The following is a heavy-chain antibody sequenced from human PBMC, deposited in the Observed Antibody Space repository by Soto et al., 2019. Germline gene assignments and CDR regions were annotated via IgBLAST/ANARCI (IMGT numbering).Heavy chain of an antibody. CDR2: IYTSGST. V-gene: IGHV4-4*07. D-gene: IGHD6-13*01. Sequence: SETLSLTCTVSGGSISSYYWSWIRQPAGKGLEWIGRIYTSGSTNYNPSLKSRVTMSVDTPKNQFSLKLSSVTAADTAVYYCARAWDSSSWYNWFDPWGQGTLVTVSS. CDR3: ARAWDSSSWYNWFDP. CDR1: GGSISSYY. J-gene: IGHJ5*02.